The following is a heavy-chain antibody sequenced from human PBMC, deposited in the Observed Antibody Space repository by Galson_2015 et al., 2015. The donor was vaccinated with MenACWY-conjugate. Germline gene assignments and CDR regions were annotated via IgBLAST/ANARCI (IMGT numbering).Heavy chain of an antibody. CDR3: ARGDSGSYRLGY. CDR2: INSDGTGT. V-gene: IGHV3-74*01. J-gene: IGHJ4*02. Sequence: VSDINSDGTGTNYADSVKGRFAISRDNAKNTVYLQMNSLRAEDTAVYFCARGDSGSYRLGYWGQGTLATVSS. D-gene: IGHD1-26*01.